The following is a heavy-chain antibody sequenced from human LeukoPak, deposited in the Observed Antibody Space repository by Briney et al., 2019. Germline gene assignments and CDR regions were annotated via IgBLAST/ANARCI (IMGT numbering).Heavy chain of an antibody. D-gene: IGHD6-13*01. Sequence: SETLSLTCTVSGYSISSGYYWGWIRQPPGKGLEWIGSIYHSGSTYYNPSLKSRVTISVDTSKNQFSLKLSSVTAADTAVYYCARKDSSSWDTDYWGQGTLVTVSS. V-gene: IGHV4-38-2*02. CDR1: GYSISSGYY. J-gene: IGHJ4*02. CDR3: ARKDSSSWDTDY. CDR2: IYHSGST.